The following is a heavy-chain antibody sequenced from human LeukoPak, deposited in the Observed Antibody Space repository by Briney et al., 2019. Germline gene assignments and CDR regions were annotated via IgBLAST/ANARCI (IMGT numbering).Heavy chain of an antibody. CDR2: IIPIFGTA. Sequence: ASVKVSCKASGYTFTSYGISWVRQAPGQGLEWMGGIIPIFGTANYAQKFQGRVTITTDESTSTAYMELSSLRSEDTAVYYCASDRDYDFWSGYSILRYWGQGTLVTVSS. J-gene: IGHJ4*02. CDR3: ASDRDYDFWSGYSILRY. V-gene: IGHV1-69*05. D-gene: IGHD3-3*01. CDR1: GYTFTSYG.